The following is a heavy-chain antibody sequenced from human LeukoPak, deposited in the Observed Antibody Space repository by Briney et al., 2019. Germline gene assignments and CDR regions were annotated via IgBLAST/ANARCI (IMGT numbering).Heavy chain of an antibody. CDR2: IWYDGSNK. J-gene: IGHJ6*02. CDR1: GFTFSSYG. V-gene: IGHV3-33*01. CDR3: AREKPDYYYGMDV. Sequence: PGRSLRLSCAASGFTFSSYGMHWVRQAPGKGLEWVAVIWYDGSNKYYADSVKGRFTISRDNSKNTLYLQMNSLRAEDTAVYYCAREKPDYYYGMDVWGQGTTVTVSS.